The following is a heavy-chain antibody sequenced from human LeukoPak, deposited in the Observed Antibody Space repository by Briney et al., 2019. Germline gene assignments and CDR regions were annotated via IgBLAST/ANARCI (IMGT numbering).Heavy chain of an antibody. D-gene: IGHD3-9*01. V-gene: IGHV3-7*01. Sequence: QPGGSLSLSCVASAFTFSNYWMTWARQAPGKGLEWVANIKQDGSEKYYVDSVKGRFTISRDNAKNSLYLLMNSLRAEDTAVYYCARDRDVLTYWGQGTLVTVSS. J-gene: IGHJ4*02. CDR2: IKQDGSEK. CDR3: ARDRDVLTY. CDR1: AFTFSNYW.